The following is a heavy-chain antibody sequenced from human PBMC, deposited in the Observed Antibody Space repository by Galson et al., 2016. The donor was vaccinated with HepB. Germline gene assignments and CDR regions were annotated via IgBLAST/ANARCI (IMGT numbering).Heavy chain of an antibody. CDR3: VGYCRGGSCSGQGSFDF. CDR2: ISGSP. V-gene: IGHV3-23*01. CDR1: GFTFVDYT. Sequence: SLRLSCATSGFTFVDYTTSWVRQAPGKGLEWVSSISGSPNYADSVKGRFTISRDISKSTVYLQMNSLRVEETAVYFCVGYCRGGSCSGQGSFDFWGQGTLVAVSS. D-gene: IGHD2-15*01. J-gene: IGHJ4*02.